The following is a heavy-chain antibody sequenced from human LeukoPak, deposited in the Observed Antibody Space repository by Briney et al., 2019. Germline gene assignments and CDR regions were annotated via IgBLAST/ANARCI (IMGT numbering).Heavy chain of an antibody. CDR1: GFTFSDYY. CDR2: ISSSGSTI. V-gene: IGHV3-11*01. D-gene: IGHD3-22*01. CDR3: ARAVGGYYCWYFDL. J-gene: IGHJ2*01. Sequence: GGSLRLSCAASGFTFSDYYMSWIRQAPGKGLEWVSYISSSGSTIYYADSVKRRFTISRDNAKNSLYLQMNSLRAEDTAVYYCARAVGGYYCWYFDLWGRGTLVTVSS.